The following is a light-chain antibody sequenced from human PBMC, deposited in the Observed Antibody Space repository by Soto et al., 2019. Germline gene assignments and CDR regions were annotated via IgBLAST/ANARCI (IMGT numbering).Light chain of an antibody. CDR1: SSDVGRYNY. V-gene: IGLV2-14*03. J-gene: IGLJ2*01. CDR3: CSYTNTNCPVL. Sequence: QSALSQPASVSGSPGQSITISCTGTSSDVGRYNYVSWYQQVPGKAPKLIIHDVSNRPSGVSNRFSGSKSGNTASLTISGLQVEDEAEYFCCSYTNTNCPVLFGGGTKLTVL. CDR2: DVS.